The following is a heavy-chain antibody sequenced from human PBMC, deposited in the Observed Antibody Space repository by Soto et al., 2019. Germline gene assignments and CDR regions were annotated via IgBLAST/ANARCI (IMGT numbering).Heavy chain of an antibody. J-gene: IGHJ6*02. D-gene: IGHD5-18*01. V-gene: IGHV1-69*13. CDR3: ARGRDFVVAAGAISGGISYSYSARDL. Sequence: SVKVSCKASGGTFSSYAISWVRQAPGQGLEWMGGISPIFGTANYAQKFQGRVTITADESTSTAYMELSSLRSEDTAVYYCARGRDFVVAAGAISGGISYSYSARDLWGQGTTVTVSS. CDR2: ISPIFGTA. CDR1: GGTFSSYA.